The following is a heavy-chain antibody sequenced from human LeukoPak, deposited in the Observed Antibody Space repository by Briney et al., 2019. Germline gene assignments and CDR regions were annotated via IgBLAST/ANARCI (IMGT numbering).Heavy chain of an antibody. CDR2: IYTSGST. V-gene: IGHV4-4*07. D-gene: IGHD2-8*01. CDR3: ARDVGSWSVLMVYARFDP. Sequence: PSETLSLTCTVSGGSISSYYWSWIRQPAGKGLEWIGRIYTSGSTNYNPSLKSRVTMSVDTSKNQFSLKLSSVTAADTAVYYRARDVGSWSVLMVYARFDPWGQGTLVTVSS. J-gene: IGHJ5*02. CDR1: GGSISSYY.